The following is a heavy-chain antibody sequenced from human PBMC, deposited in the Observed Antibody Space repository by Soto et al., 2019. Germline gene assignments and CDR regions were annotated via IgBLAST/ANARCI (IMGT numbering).Heavy chain of an antibody. CDR3: AREDGFGEPLDY. CDR1: GGSISSGGYY. Sequence: QVQLQESGPGLVKPSQTLSLTCPVSGGSISSGGYYWSWIRQHPGKGLEWIGYIYYSGSTYYNPSLKSRVTISVDPSKNQFSLKLSSVTAADTAVYYCAREDGFGEPLDYWGQGTLVTVSS. D-gene: IGHD3-10*01. CDR2: IYYSGST. V-gene: IGHV4-31*03. J-gene: IGHJ4*02.